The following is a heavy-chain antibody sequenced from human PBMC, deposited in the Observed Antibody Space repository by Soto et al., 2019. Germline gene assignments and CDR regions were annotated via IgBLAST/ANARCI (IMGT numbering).Heavy chain of an antibody. CDR2: IYYSGST. D-gene: IGHD3-3*01. V-gene: IGHV4-31*03. CDR1: GGSISSGGYY. CDR3: ARFTIFGVVISYYFDY. J-gene: IGHJ4*02. Sequence: PSETLSLICTVSGGSISSGGYYWSWIRQHPGKGLEWIGYIYYSGSTYYNPSLKSRVTISVDTSKNQFSLKLSSVTAADTAVYYCARFTIFGVVISYYFDYWGQGTLVTVSS.